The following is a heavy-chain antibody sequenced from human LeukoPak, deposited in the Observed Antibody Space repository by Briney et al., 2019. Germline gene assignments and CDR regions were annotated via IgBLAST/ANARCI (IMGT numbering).Heavy chain of an antibody. D-gene: IGHD6-6*01. Sequence: GGSLRLSCAASGFTFSSYEMNWVRQAPGKGLEWVANIKQDGSEKYYVDSVKGRFTISRDNAKNSLYLQMNSLRAEDTAVYYCARVVATRRLYYYYYYMDVWGKGTTVTVSS. J-gene: IGHJ6*03. CDR2: IKQDGSEK. CDR1: GFTFSSYE. CDR3: ARVVATRRLYYYYYYMDV. V-gene: IGHV3-7*01.